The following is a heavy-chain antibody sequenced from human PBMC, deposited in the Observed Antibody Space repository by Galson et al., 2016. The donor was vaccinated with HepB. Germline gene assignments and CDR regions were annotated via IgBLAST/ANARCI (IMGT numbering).Heavy chain of an antibody. J-gene: IGHJ4*02. V-gene: IGHV3-21*05. D-gene: IGHD4-17*01. CDR2: ISSGSSYT. CDR1: GFTFSSYT. CDR3: ARVADADDGDHSHFDD. Sequence: SLRLSCAASGFTFSSYTMNWARQAPGKGLEWISYISSGSSYTNYADSVKGRFTISRDNAKNSLYLQINSLRAEDTAMYYCARVADADDGDHSHFDDWGQGTLVTVSS.